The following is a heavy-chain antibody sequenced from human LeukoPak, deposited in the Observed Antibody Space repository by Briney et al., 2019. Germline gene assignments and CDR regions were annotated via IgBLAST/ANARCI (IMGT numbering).Heavy chain of an antibody. CDR2: VYYSGSA. Sequence: SETLSLTCTVSGGSVGSGTYYWSWIRQSPGKGLEWIGNVYYSGSAYYNPSLKSRVTMLVDTSKNQFSLKLSSVTAADTAVYYCARKPIINNAWYYFDYWGQGTLVTVSS. V-gene: IGHV4-39*07. D-gene: IGHD1/OR15-1a*01. J-gene: IGHJ4*02. CDR1: GGSVGSGTYY. CDR3: ARKPIINNAWYYFDY.